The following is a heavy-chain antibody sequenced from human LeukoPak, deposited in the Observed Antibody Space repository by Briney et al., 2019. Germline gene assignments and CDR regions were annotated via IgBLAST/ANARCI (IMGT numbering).Heavy chain of an antibody. CDR1: GGTFSSYA. CDR2: IIPIFGTA. CDR3: ARTYSSGWLGYFDY. J-gene: IGHJ4*02. Sequence: SVKVSCKASGGTFSSYAISWVRQAPGQGLEWMGRIIPIFGTANYAQKFQGRATITTDESTSTAYMELSRLRSEGTAVYYCARTYSSGWLGYFDYWGQGTLVTISS. V-gene: IGHV1-69*05. D-gene: IGHD6-19*01.